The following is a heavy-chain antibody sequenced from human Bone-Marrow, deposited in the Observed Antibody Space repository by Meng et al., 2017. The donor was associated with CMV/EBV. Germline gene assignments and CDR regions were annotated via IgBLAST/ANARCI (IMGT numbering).Heavy chain of an antibody. D-gene: IGHD2-2*02. CDR2: INHSGST. J-gene: IGHJ5*02. V-gene: IGHV4-34*01. Sequence: SFSGYYWSWIRQPPGKGLGWIGEINHSGSTNYNPSLKSRVTISVDTSKNQFSLKLSSVTAADTAVYYCARARGCSSTSCYTRSWFDPWGQGTPVTVSS. CDR1: SFSGYY. CDR3: ARARGCSSTSCYTRSWFDP.